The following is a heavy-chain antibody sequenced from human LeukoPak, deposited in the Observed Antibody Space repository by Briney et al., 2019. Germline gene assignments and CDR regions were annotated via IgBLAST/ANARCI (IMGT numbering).Heavy chain of an antibody. Sequence: GGSLRLSCAASGFTFSSYTMSWVRQDPGRGLEWVSTITNSDGNTYYADSVKGRLTVSRDNSKNTLFLQMNSLRAEDTAVYYWAKDGGLWVSAHWGDSWGRGTLVTVSS. J-gene: IGHJ4*02. CDR2: ITNSDGNT. CDR1: GFTFSSYT. V-gene: IGHV3-23*01. CDR3: AKDGGLWVSAHWGDS. D-gene: IGHD7-27*01.